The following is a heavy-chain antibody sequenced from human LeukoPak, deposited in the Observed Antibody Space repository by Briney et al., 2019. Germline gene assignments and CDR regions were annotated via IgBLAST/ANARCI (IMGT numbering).Heavy chain of an antibody. CDR1: GFTFSSYS. Sequence: GGSLRLSCAASGFTFSSYSLNWVRQAPGKGLEWVAAISTTSGNIYYADSVKGRFTISRDNAKNSLYLQMNSLRVEDTALYYCARRAPSHDFDDWGQGTLVTVSS. V-gene: IGHV3-21*01. J-gene: IGHJ4*02. CDR3: ARRAPSHDFDD. CDR2: ISTTSGNI.